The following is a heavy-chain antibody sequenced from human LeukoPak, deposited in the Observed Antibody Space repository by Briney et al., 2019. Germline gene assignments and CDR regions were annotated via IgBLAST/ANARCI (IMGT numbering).Heavy chain of an antibody. CDR2: ISGSGSTI. J-gene: IGHJ1*01. CDR1: GFTFSDYY. D-gene: IGHD2-2*01. V-gene: IGHV3-11*01. Sequence: GGSLRLSCAASGFTFSDYYMSWIRQAPGKGLEWVSYISGSGSTIYYADSVKGRFTISRDNAKNSLYLQMNSLRAEDTAVYYCARAYCSSTSCYGPYFQHWGQGTLVTVSS. CDR3: ARAYCSSTSCYGPYFQH.